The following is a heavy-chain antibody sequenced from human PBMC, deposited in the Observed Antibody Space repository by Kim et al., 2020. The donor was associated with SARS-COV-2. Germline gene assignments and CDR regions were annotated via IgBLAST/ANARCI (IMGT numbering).Heavy chain of an antibody. V-gene: IGHV1-69*04. CDR3: ARSIDGSGYDLGAYYFDY. CDR2: IIPILGIA. D-gene: IGHD5-12*01. Sequence: SVKVSCKASGGTFSSYAISWVRQAPGQGLEWMGRIIPILGIANYAQKFQGRVTITADKSTSTAYMELSSLRSEDTAVYYCARSIDGSGYDLGAYYFDYWGQGTLVTVSS. J-gene: IGHJ4*02. CDR1: GGTFSSYA.